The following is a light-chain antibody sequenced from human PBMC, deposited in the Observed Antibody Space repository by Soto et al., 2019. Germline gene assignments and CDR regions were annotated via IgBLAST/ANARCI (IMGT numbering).Light chain of an antibody. J-gene: IGLJ1*01. CDR2: SNN. V-gene: IGLV1-40*01. Sequence: QSVLTQPPSGSGAPGQRVTISCTGSSSNIGAGYDVHWYQQLPGTAPKLLIYSNNNRPSGVPDRFSGSKSGTSASLAITGLQAEDEADYYCQSYDSSLSRYVFGTGTKLTVL. CDR3: QSYDSSLSRYV. CDR1: SSNIGAGYD.